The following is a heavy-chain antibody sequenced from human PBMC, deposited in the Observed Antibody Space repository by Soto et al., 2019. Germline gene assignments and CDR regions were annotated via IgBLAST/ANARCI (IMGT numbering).Heavy chain of an antibody. Sequence: SETLSLTCTVSGGSISSYYWNWIRQPPGKGLEWIGYIYYRGNTNYNPSLKSRVTISVDTSKNQFPLKLSSVTAADTAVYYCARQPGYYDILTGYSTYYFDYWGQGTPVTVSS. CDR3: ARQPGYYDILTGYSTYYFDY. D-gene: IGHD3-9*01. CDR1: GGSISSYY. CDR2: IYYRGNT. V-gene: IGHV4-59*08. J-gene: IGHJ4*02.